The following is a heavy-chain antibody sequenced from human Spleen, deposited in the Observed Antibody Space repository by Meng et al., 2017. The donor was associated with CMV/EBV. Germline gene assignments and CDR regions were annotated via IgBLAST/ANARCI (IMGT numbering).Heavy chain of an antibody. J-gene: IGHJ6*02. Sequence: GSLRLSCAVYGGSFSGYYWSWIRQPPGKGLEWSGSIYHRGSTYYNPSLKSRVTISVDTSKKQFSLNLTSETAADTAVYYCARQLVRSYFYGTDVWGQGTTVTVSS. D-gene: IGHD1-1*01. V-gene: IGHV4-34*01. CDR1: GGSFSGYY. CDR2: IYHRGST. CDR3: ARQLVRSYFYGTDV.